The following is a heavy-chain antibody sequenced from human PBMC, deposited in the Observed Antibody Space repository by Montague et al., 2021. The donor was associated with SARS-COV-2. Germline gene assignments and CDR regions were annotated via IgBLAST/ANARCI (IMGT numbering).Heavy chain of an antibody. Sequence: SETLSLTCTVSGGSISNYYWSWIRQPPGRGLEWIGYIYYSGSTDYSPSLKSRVTITIDTSKKEFSLRLTSLTPADTAMYFCARESSFGIPGRFESWGQGSQVTVSS. CDR2: IYYSGST. CDR3: ARESSFGIPGRFES. D-gene: IGHD1-20*01. CDR1: GGSISNYY. V-gene: IGHV4-59*12. J-gene: IGHJ4*02.